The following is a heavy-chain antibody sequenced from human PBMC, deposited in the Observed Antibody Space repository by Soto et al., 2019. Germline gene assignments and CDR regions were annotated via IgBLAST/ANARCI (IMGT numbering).Heavy chain of an antibody. V-gene: IGHV1-69*02. CDR3: ARHAPGYVDTADAFDI. CDR2: IIPILGIA. CDR1: RGTFSSYT. J-gene: IGHJ3*02. Sequence: QVQLVQSGAEVKKPGSSVKVSCKASRGTFSSYTISWVRQAPGQGLEWMGRIIPILGIANYAQKFQGRVTITADKSTSTADMELSSLRSEDTAVYYCARHAPGYVDTADAFDIWGQGTMVTVSS. D-gene: IGHD5-18*01.